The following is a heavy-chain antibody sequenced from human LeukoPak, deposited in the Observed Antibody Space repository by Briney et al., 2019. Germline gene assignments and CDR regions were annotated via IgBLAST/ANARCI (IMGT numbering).Heavy chain of an antibody. CDR2: IYYSGST. CDR3: ARDSSSWTPGWFDP. Sequence: SETLSLTCTVSGGSISSYYWSWIRQPPGKGLEWIGYIYYSGSTNYNPSLKSRVTISVDTSKNQFSLKLSSVTAADTAVYYCARDSSSWTPGWFDPWGQGTLVTVSS. D-gene: IGHD6-13*01. CDR1: GGSISSYY. V-gene: IGHV4-59*01. J-gene: IGHJ5*02.